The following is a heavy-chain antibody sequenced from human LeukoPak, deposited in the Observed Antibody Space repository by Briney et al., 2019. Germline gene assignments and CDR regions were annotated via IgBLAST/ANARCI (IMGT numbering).Heavy chain of an antibody. CDR1: GYTFTSYA. CDR2: ISAYNGNT. D-gene: IGHD1-26*01. V-gene: IGHV1-18*01. CDR3: ARGEVDLDY. Sequence: GASVKLSCKASGYTFTSYALHWVRLAPGQGLEWMGWISAYNGNTNYAQKLQGRVTMTTDTSTSTAYMELRSLRSDDTAVYYCARGEVDLDYWGQGTLVTVSS. J-gene: IGHJ4*02.